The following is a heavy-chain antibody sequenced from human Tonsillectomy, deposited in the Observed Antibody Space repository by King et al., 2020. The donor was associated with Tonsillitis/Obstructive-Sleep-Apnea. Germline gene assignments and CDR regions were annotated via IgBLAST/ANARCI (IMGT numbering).Heavy chain of an antibody. J-gene: IGHJ4*02. D-gene: IGHD3-10*01. CDR2: IFHSGST. CDR1: GGSISSTNW. V-gene: IGHV4-4*02. CDR3: ARGGFYGSGSPALYFDY. Sequence: VQLQESGPGLVKPSGTLSLTCGVSGGSISSTNWWIWVRQPPGKGLEWIGEIFHSGSTSYNPSLKSRVPISLDKSKNQFSLKLRSVTAADTALYYCARGGFYGSGSPALYFDYWGQGTLVTVSS.